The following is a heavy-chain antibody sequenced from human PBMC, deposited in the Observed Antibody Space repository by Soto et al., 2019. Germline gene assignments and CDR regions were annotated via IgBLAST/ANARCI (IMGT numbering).Heavy chain of an antibody. CDR3: ANAGYCSGGSCYGMDV. CDR2: IYYSGST. Sequence: SETLSLTCTVSGGSISSYYWSWTRQPPGKGLEWIGYIYYSGSTNYNPSLKSRVTISVDTSKNQFSLKLSSVTAADTAVYYCANAGYCSGGSCYGMDVWGQGTTVTVSS. J-gene: IGHJ6*02. CDR1: GGSISSYY. D-gene: IGHD2-15*01. V-gene: IGHV4-59*01.